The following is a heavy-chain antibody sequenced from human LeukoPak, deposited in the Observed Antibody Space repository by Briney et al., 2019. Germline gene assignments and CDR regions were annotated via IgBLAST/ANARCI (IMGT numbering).Heavy chain of an antibody. CDR2: INHSGST. J-gene: IGHJ6*03. Sequence: SETLSLTCAVYGGSFSGYYWSWIRQPPGKGLEWIGEINHSGSTNYNPSLKSRVTISVDTSKNQFSLKLSSVTAADTAVYYCARKYSRFYYYYMDVWGKGTTVTVSS. D-gene: IGHD6-6*01. CDR3: ARKYSRFYYYYMDV. CDR1: GGSFSGYY. V-gene: IGHV4-34*01.